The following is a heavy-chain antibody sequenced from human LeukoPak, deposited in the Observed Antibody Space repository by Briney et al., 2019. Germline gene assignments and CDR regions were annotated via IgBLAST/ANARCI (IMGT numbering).Heavy chain of an antibody. J-gene: IGHJ4*02. CDR3: AEDLGYPGYFDY. D-gene: IGHD5-18*01. V-gene: IGHV3-23*01. CDR1: GFTFSSYA. Sequence: PGASLRLSCAASGFTFSSYAMSWVRQAPGKGLEWVSAISSSGGSTYYADSVKGRFTISRDNSKNTLYLQMNSLRAEDTAVYYCAEDLGYPGYFDYWGQGTLVTVSS. CDR2: ISSSGGST.